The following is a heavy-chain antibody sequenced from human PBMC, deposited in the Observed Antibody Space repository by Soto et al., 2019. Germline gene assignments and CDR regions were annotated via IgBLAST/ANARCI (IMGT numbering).Heavy chain of an antibody. V-gene: IGHV1-3*01. CDR3: ARDWHYGGNWNWFDP. J-gene: IGHJ5*02. CDR2: INAGNGNT. CDR1: GYTFTGYA. D-gene: IGHD4-17*01. Sequence: ASVKVSCKASGYTFTGYAMHWVRQAPGQRLEWMGWINAGNGNTKYSQKFQGRVTITRDTSASTAYMELSSLRSEDTAVYYCARDWHYGGNWNWFDPWGQGTMVTVSS.